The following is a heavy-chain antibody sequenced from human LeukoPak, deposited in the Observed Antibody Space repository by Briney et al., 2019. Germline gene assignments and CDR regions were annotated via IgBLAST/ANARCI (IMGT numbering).Heavy chain of an antibody. CDR2: IIPIFGTA. Sequence: ASVKVSCKASGGTFSSYAISWVRQAPGQGLEWMGGIIPIFGTANYAQKFQGRVTITADESTSTAYMELSSLRSEDTAVYYCATTYYYGSSGYVGSYWGQGTLVTVSS. CDR1: GGTFSSYA. D-gene: IGHD3-22*01. CDR3: ATTYYYGSSGYVGSY. V-gene: IGHV1-69*13. J-gene: IGHJ4*02.